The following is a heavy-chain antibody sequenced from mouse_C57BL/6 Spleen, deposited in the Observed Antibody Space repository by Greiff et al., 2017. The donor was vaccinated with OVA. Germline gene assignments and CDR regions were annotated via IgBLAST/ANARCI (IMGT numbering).Heavy chain of an antibody. CDR3: ANDGYYVFIFAY. CDR1: GYAFSSSW. CDR2: IYPGDGDT. J-gene: IGHJ3*01. Sequence: QVQLKESGPELVKPGASVKISCKASGYAFSSSWMNWVKQRPGKGLEWIGRIYPGDGDTNYNGKFKGKATLTADKSSSTAYMQLSSLTSEDSAVYFCANDGYYVFIFAYWGQGTLVTVSA. V-gene: IGHV1-82*01. D-gene: IGHD2-3*01.